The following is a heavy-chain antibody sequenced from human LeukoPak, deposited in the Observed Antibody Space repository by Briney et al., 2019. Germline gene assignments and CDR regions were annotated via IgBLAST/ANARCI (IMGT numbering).Heavy chain of an antibody. CDR2: IRSKAYGGTT. V-gene: IGHV3-49*04. CDR3: TRRHSYDFWSGYPDY. CDR1: GFTFGDYA. J-gene: IGHJ4*02. Sequence: GGSLRLSCTASGFTFGDYAMSWVRQAPGKGLEWVGFIRSKAYGGTTEYAASVKGRFTISRDDSKSIAYLQMNSLKTEDTAVYYCTRRHSYDFWSGYPDYWGQGTLVTVSS. D-gene: IGHD3-3*01.